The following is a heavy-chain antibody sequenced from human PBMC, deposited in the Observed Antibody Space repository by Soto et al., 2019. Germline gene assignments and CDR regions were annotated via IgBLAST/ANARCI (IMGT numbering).Heavy chain of an antibody. CDR1: GFTFSDYG. D-gene: IGHD3-9*01. J-gene: IGHJ4*02. Sequence: PGGSLRLSCAASGFTFSDYGMHWVRQAPGKGLEWVAVIWYDGSNKYYADSVKGRFTISRDNSKNTLYLQMNSLRAEDTAVYYCARDPLHYDILTGYPPNYFDFWGQGTLVTVSS. V-gene: IGHV3-33*01. CDR3: ARDPLHYDILTGYPPNYFDF. CDR2: IWYDGSNK.